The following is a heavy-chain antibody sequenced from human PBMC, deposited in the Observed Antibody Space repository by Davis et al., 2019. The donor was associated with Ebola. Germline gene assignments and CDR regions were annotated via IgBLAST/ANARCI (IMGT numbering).Heavy chain of an antibody. Sequence: GGSLRLSCSASGFIFSTYVMSWVRRAPGKGLEWVANIKEDGSQTYYVDSVKGRFTISRDNTKNSLSLQMNGLRPEDTAVYYCAKTFNEDGSGYRPSDYWGQGTLVTVSS. CDR1: GFIFSTYV. CDR2: IKEDGSQT. D-gene: IGHD3-3*01. CDR3: AKTFNEDGSGYRPSDY. V-gene: IGHV3-7*03. J-gene: IGHJ4*02.